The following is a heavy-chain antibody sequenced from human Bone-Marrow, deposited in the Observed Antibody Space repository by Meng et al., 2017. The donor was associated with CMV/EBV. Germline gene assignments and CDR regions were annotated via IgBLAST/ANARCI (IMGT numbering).Heavy chain of an antibody. V-gene: IGHV1-2*02. J-gene: IGHJ4*02. CDR2: INPNSGGT. CDR3: ARDDNY. D-gene: IGHD3-9*01. CDR1: GYTFSDYY. Sequence: ASVKVSCKASGYTFSDYYLHRVRQARGQGLERMGWINPNSGGTNYAQKFQGRVTMTRDTSISTAYMELSRLRSDDTAVYYCARDDNYWGQGTLVPVSS.